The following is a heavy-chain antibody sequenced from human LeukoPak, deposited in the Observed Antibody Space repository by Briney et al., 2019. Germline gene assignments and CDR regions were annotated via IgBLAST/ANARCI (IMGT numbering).Heavy chain of an antibody. J-gene: IGHJ4*02. Sequence: GGSLRLSCAASGLTFSIHWMNWVRQAPGKGLECVANINQDGSDKYYVDSVKGRFTISRDNTKNSLYLQMNSLRAEDTAVYYCAREGFGDFIDYWGQGTLVTVSS. CDR2: INQDGSDK. CDR1: GLTFSIHW. D-gene: IGHD3-10*01. V-gene: IGHV3-7*01. CDR3: AREGFGDFIDY.